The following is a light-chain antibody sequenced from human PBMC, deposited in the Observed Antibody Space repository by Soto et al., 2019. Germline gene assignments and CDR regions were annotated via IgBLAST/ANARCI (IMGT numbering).Light chain of an antibody. CDR3: LSYTSANTRV. CDR2: EVN. J-gene: IGLJ3*02. V-gene: IGLV2-14*01. Sequence: QSALTQPASVSASPGQSITISCTGTSSDVGGYKFVSWYQHHPVKAPKLMIYEVNNRPSGVSNRFSGSKSGNTASLTISCLQPEDEADYYCLSYTSANTRVFGGGTKVTVL. CDR1: SSDVGGYKF.